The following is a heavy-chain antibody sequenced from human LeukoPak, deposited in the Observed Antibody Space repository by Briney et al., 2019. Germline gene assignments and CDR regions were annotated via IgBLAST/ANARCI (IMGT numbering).Heavy chain of an antibody. CDR1: GFTFNTYS. Sequence: GGSLRLSCAASGFTFNTYSMNWVRQAPGKGLEWVSSISSHSRDIYYADSVKGRFTISRDNAKNSLHLQMNSPRAEDTAVYYCARDDRDTSSFRFDYWGRGILVTVSS. V-gene: IGHV3-21*01. CDR3: ARDDRDTSSFRFDY. D-gene: IGHD6-6*01. J-gene: IGHJ4*01. CDR2: ISSHSRDI.